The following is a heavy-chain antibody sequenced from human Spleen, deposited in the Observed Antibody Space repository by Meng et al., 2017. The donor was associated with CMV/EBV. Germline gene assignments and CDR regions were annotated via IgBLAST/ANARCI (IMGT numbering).Heavy chain of an antibody. CDR2: IYYSGST. J-gene: IGHJ4*02. Sequence: GSLRLSCTVSGGSISSYYWSWIRQPPGKGLEWIGYIYYSGSTNYNPSLKRRVTISVDTSKNQFSLKLSSVTAADTAVYYCARANDYYDSSGYPAYYFDYWGQGTLVTVSS. CDR1: GGSISSYY. D-gene: IGHD3-22*01. CDR3: ARANDYYDSSGYPAYYFDY. V-gene: IGHV4-59*01.